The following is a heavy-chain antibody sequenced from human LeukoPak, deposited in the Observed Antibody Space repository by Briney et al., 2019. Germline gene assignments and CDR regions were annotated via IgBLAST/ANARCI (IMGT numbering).Heavy chain of an antibody. Sequence: PGGSLRLSCATSRFTFSSYAMSWVRQAPGKGLEWVSSISGSGGGTYYAESVKGRFTISRDNSKNPLYLQMNSLRAEDTAVYYCARDLYYHDSSGSYYYFDYWGQGTLVTVSP. J-gene: IGHJ4*02. CDR1: RFTFSSYA. V-gene: IGHV3-23*01. D-gene: IGHD3-22*01. CDR2: ISGSGGGT. CDR3: ARDLYYHDSSGSYYYFDY.